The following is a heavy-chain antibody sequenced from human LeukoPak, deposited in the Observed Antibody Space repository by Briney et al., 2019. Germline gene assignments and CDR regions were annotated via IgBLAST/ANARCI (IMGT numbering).Heavy chain of an antibody. Sequence: SETLSLTCTVFGTSIRSSSWNWFRQPPGRGLKWFGFFHHSGSTNFNPSLESRVTISVDTSKNQFSRRLRSATAADTAVYYCARRGHKSGSSRGWYFDLWGRGTLVTVSS. J-gene: IGHJ2*01. D-gene: IGHD5-12*01. V-gene: IGHV4-59*12. CDR2: FHHSGST. CDR1: GTSIRSSS. CDR3: ARRGHKSGSSRGWYFDL.